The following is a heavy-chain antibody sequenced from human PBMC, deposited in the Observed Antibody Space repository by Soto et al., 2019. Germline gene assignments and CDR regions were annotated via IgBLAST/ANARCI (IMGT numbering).Heavy chain of an antibody. CDR1: GGSFSGYY. CDR3: ARGVCTSCYYRGQLNWFDP. D-gene: IGHD2-2*01. J-gene: IGHJ5*02. Sequence: SETLSLTCAVYGGSFSGYYWSWIRQPPGKGLEWIGEINHSGSTNYNPSLKSRVTISVDTSKNQFSLKLSSVTAADTAVYYCARGVCTSCYYRGQLNWFDPWGQGTLVTVSS. V-gene: IGHV4-34*01. CDR2: INHSGST.